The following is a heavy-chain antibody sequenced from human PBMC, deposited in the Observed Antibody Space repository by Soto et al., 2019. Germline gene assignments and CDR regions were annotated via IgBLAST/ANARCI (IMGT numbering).Heavy chain of an antibody. CDR3: ASADILTGYLVY. J-gene: IGHJ4*02. CDR1: GYTFTSYA. CDR2: INAGNGNT. V-gene: IGHV1-3*01. Sequence: GASVKVSCKASGYTFTSYAMHWVRQAPGQRLEWMGWINAGNGNTKYPQKFQGRVTITRDTSASTAYMELSSLRSEDTAVYYCASADILTGYLVYWGQGTLVTVSS. D-gene: IGHD3-9*01.